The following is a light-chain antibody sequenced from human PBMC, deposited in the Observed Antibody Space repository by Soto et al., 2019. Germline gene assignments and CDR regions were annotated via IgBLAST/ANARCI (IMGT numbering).Light chain of an antibody. CDR3: QKYNSYLWT. Sequence: IQMTHYPTAQCPSVGDRISITCRASQSISSWLAWYQQKPGKAPKLLIYDASSLESGVPSRFSGSGSGTEFTLTISSLQPDDFATYYCQKYNSYLWTFGQGTKVDIK. J-gene: IGKJ1*01. CDR2: DAS. CDR1: QSISSW. V-gene: IGKV1-5*01.